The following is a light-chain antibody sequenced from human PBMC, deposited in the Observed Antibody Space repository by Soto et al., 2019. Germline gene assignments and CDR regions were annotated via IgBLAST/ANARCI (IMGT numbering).Light chain of an antibody. CDR1: QVISSY. Sequence: DIRLTQSRSFLSASVGDRVTSACRASQVISSYLAWYQQKPGKAPKLLIYAASTLQSEVPSRFSGSGSGTEFTLTISSLQPEDFATYYCQQHNSYPVTFGGGTKVEIK. CDR3: QQHNSYPVT. J-gene: IGKJ4*01. CDR2: AAS. V-gene: IGKV1-9*01.